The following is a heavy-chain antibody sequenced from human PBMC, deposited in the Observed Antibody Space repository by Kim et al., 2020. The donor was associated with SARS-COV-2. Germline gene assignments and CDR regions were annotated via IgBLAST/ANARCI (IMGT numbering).Heavy chain of an antibody. D-gene: IGHD4-17*01. V-gene: IGHV4-31*03. CDR2: IYYSGST. CDR1: GGSISSGGYY. CDR3: ARDQGVRWGGYYGMDV. Sequence: SETLSLTCTVSGGSISSGGYYWSWIRQHPGKGLEWIGYIYYSGSTYYNPSLKSRVTISVDTSKNQFSLKLSSVTAADTAVYYWARDQGVRWGGYYGMDVWGQGTTVTVSS. J-gene: IGHJ6*02.